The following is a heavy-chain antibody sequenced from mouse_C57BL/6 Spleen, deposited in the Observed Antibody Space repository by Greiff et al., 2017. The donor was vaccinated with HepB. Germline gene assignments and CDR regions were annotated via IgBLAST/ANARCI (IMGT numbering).Heavy chain of an antibody. CDR1: GYTFTDYY. V-gene: IGHV1-26*01. J-gene: IGHJ2*01. Sequence: VQLQQSGPELVKPGASVKISCKASGYTFTDYYMNWVKQSHGKSLEWIGDINPNNGGTSYNQKFKGKATLTVDKSSSTAYMELRSLTSEDSAVYYCARPYYYGSFFDYWGQGTTLTVSS. D-gene: IGHD1-1*01. CDR3: ARPYYYGSFFDY. CDR2: INPNNGGT.